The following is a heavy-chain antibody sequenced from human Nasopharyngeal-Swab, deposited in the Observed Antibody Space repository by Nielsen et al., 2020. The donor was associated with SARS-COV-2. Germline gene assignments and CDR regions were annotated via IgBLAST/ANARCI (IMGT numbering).Heavy chain of an antibody. D-gene: IGHD2-2*01. Sequence: WVRQAAGQGLEWMGGIIPIFGTANYAQKFQGRVTITADKSTSTAYMELSSLRSEDTAVYYCASPYCSSTSCRLSYYYGMDVWGQGTTVTVSS. V-gene: IGHV1-69*06. CDR3: ASPYCSSTSCRLSYYYGMDV. J-gene: IGHJ6*02. CDR2: IIPIFGTA.